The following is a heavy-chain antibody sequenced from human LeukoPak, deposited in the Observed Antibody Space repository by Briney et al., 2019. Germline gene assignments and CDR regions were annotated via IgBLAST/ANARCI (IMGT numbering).Heavy chain of an antibody. CDR2: INPNGGGT. D-gene: IGHD1-26*01. CDR1: GYTFTGYY. Sequence: GASVKVSCKASGYTFTGYYMHWVRQAPGQGLEWMGWINPNGGGTNYAQKFQGRVTMTRDTSISTAYMELSRLRSDDTAVYYCARADSGSFDAFDIWGQGTMVTVSS. CDR3: ARADSGSFDAFDI. V-gene: IGHV1-2*02. J-gene: IGHJ3*02.